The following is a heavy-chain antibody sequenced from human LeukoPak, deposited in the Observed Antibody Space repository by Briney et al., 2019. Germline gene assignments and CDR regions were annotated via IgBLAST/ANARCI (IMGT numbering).Heavy chain of an antibody. D-gene: IGHD3-3*01. CDR3: ARSPGGIFGVVSNFDY. Sequence: PSETLSLTCTVSGGSISSYYWSWIRQPPGKGLEWIGYIYYSGSTNYNPSLKSRVTISVDTSKNQFSLKLSSVTAADTAVYYCARSPGGIFGVVSNFDYWGQGTLVTVSS. CDR1: GGSISSYY. J-gene: IGHJ4*02. V-gene: IGHV4-59*01. CDR2: IYYSGST.